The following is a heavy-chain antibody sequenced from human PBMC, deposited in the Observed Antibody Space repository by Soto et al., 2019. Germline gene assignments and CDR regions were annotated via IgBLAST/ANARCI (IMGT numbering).Heavy chain of an antibody. V-gene: IGHV3-33*01. CDR2: IWYDGSNK. J-gene: IGHJ4*02. CDR1: GFTFSSYG. CDR3: ARLVVAAGGFDY. Sequence: PGVSLRLSCAASGFTFSSYGMHWVRQAPGKGLEWVAVIWYDGSNKYYADSVKGRFTISRDNAKNSLYLQMNSLRAEDTAVYYCARLVVAAGGFDYWGQGTLVTVSS. D-gene: IGHD2-15*01.